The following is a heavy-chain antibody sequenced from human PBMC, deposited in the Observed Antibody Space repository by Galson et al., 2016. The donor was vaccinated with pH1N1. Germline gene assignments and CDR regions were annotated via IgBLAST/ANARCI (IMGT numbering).Heavy chain of an antibody. CDR2: IIAIFGVP. D-gene: IGHD3-10*01. Sequence: SVKVSCKASGGIFNKYAISWVRQAPGQGLEWVGDIIAIFGVPNYAQKFQGRVTINADKSTNTAYMELSSLKSDDTAVYSCAASETYKPSSYDYWGLGTLVTVSS. V-gene: IGHV1-69*10. J-gene: IGHJ4*02. CDR3: AASETYKPSSYDY. CDR1: GGIFNKYA.